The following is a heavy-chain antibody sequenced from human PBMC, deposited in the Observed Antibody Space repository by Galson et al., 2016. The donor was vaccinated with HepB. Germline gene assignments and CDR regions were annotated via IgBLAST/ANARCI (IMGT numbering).Heavy chain of an antibody. CDR2: ISHDATNK. CDR1: GFTFSTYP. J-gene: IGHJ6*02. V-gene: IGHV3-30-3*01. Sequence: SLRLSCAASGFTFSTYPMHWVRQAPAKGLEWVALISHDATNKYYADSVKGRFTISRDNSKRTLYLQMNSLRPEETAVYYCARAPSHGSGSPWPRYGMDVWGQGTTVTVSS. CDR3: ARAPSHGSGSPWPRYGMDV. D-gene: IGHD3-10*01.